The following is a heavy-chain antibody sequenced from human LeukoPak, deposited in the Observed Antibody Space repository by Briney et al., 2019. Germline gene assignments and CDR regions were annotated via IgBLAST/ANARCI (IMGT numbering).Heavy chain of an antibody. CDR2: IYSGGST. CDR3: ARNSGWYDAFDI. D-gene: IGHD6-19*01. J-gene: IGHJ3*02. CDR1: GFTVSSNY. V-gene: IGHV3-53*01. Sequence: GGSLRLSCAASGFTVSSNYMSWVRQAPGKGLEWVSVIYSGGSTYYADSAKGRFTISRDNSKNTLYLQMNSLRAEDTAVYYCARNSGWYDAFDIWGQGAMVTVSS.